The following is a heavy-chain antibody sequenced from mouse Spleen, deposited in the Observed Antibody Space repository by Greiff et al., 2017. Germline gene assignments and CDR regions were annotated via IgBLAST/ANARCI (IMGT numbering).Heavy chain of an antibody. V-gene: IGHV6-6*01. CDR3: TRHYDYDAFDY. D-gene: IGHD2-4*01. CDR2: IRNKANNHAT. CDR1: GFTFSDAW. J-gene: IGHJ2*01. Sequence: EVQRVESGGGLVQPGGSMKLSCAASGFTFSDAWMDWVRQSPEKGLEWVAEIRNKANNHATYYAESVKGRFTISRDDSKSSVYLQMNSLRAEDTGIYYCTRHYDYDAFDYWGQGTTLTVSS.